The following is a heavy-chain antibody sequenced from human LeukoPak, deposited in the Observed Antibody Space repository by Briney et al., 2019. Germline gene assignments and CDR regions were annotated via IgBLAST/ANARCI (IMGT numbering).Heavy chain of an antibody. CDR1: GFTFSSYA. CDR3: AKEGDVVVTLSYYFDC. Sequence: GRSLRLSCAASGFTFSSYAMHWVRQAAGKGLEWVAVISYDGSNKYYADSVKGRFTISRDNSKNMLYLQMNSLTAEDSAVYYCAKEGDVVVTLSYYFDCWGQGTLVTVSS. D-gene: IGHD3-22*01. CDR2: ISYDGSNK. V-gene: IGHV3-30*04. J-gene: IGHJ4*01.